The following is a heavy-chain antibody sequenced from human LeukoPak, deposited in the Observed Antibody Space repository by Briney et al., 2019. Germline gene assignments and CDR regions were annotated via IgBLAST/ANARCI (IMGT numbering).Heavy chain of an antibody. CDR1: GFIFSHYG. D-gene: IGHD4-11*01. J-gene: IGHJ4*01. Sequence: GRSLRLSCAASGFIFSHYGMHWVRQAPGKGLEWVAVIWSDGSNRFYAGSVKGRFTISRDNAQNTVFLQMNSLRAEDTAMYYCARDAQRGFDYSNSLRYWGHGTLVTVSS. CDR3: ARDAQRGFDYSNSLRY. CDR2: IWSDGSNR. V-gene: IGHV3-33*01.